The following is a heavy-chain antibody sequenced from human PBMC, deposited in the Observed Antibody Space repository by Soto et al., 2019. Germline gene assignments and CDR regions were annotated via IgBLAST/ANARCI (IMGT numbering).Heavy chain of an antibody. D-gene: IGHD3-22*01. Sequence: SVKVSCKVSGGLFSSYPISWVRQVPGQGLEWMGGIIPVFQTAYYTQRFQGRVTITADESTNTAYMELSSLRSEDTAIYYCARGGSGYTWFNEFWGQGALVTVSS. V-gene: IGHV1-69*13. CDR1: GGLFSSYP. J-gene: IGHJ4*02. CDR2: IIPVFQTA. CDR3: ARGGSGYTWFNEF.